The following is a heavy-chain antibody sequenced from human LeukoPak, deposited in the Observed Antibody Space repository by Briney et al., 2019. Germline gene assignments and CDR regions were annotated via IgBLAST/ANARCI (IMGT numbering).Heavy chain of an antibody. CDR1: GGTFSSYA. Sequence: ASVKVSCKASGGTFSSYAISWVRQAPGQGLEWMGGIIPIFGTANYAQKFQGRVTITTDESTSTAYMELSSLRSEDTAVYYCARDDGPPKGYCSSTSCLNDAFDIWGQGTMVTVSS. V-gene: IGHV1-69*05. CDR3: ARDDGPPKGYCSSTSCLNDAFDI. J-gene: IGHJ3*02. CDR2: IIPIFGTA. D-gene: IGHD2-2*01.